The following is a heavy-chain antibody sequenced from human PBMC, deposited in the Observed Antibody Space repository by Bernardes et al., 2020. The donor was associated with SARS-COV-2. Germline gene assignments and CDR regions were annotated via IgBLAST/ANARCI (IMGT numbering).Heavy chain of an antibody. V-gene: IGHV5-51*01. D-gene: IGHD6-13*01. CDR3: ATVASNSWYAPFDY. CDR1: GYRFTNYW. CDR2: IYPGDSDT. Sequence: GESLQISCKASGYRFTNYWIGWVRQMPGKGLEWMAIIYPGDSDTRYSPSFQGQVTISADKSISTAYLQWSSLKASDTAMYYCATVASNSWYAPFDYWGQGTLVTVSS. J-gene: IGHJ4*02.